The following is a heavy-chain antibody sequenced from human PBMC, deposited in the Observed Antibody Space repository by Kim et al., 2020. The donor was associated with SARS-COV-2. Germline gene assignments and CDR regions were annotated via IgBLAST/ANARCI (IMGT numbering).Heavy chain of an antibody. D-gene: IGHD6-19*01. CDR3: AREGEGIAVAGPSFDY. V-gene: IGHV1-69*01. J-gene: IGHJ4*02. Sequence: AQKVQGRVTITADESTGTAYMELSSLRSEDTAVYYCAREGEGIAVAGPSFDYWGQGTLVTVSS.